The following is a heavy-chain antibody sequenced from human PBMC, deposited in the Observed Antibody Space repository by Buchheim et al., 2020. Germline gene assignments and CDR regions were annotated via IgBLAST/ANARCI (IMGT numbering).Heavy chain of an antibody. CDR2: IYYSGST. CDR1: GGSISSGGYY. D-gene: IGHD3-3*01. V-gene: IGHV4-31*03. Sequence: QVQLQESGPGLVKPSQTLSLTCTVSGGSISSGGYYWSWIRQHPGKGLEWIGYIYYSGSTYYNPSLKSRVTISVDTSKNQFSLKLSSVTAADTAVYYCARAHSSQYDFWSGYYTGGGGLGYFDYWGQGTL. J-gene: IGHJ4*02. CDR3: ARAHSSQYDFWSGYYTGGGGLGYFDY.